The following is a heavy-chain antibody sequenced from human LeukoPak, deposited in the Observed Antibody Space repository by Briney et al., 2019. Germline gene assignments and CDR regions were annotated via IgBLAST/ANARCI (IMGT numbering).Heavy chain of an antibody. D-gene: IGHD4-23*01. CDR1: GGSISSYY. CDR2: IFYSGST. J-gene: IGHJ4*02. V-gene: IGHV4-59*01. CDR3: ASLTGGNVIDY. Sequence: PSETLSLTCTVSGGSISSYYWSWIRQPPGKGLEWIGYIFYSGSTNYNPSLKSRVTISVDTSKKQFSLKMSSVTAADTAVYYCASLTGGNVIDYWGQGTLVTVSS.